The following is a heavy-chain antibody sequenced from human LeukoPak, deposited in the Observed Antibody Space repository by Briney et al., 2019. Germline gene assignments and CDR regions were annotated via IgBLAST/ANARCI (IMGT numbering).Heavy chain of an antibody. D-gene: IGHD2-15*01. J-gene: IGHJ6*03. CDR2: MNPNSGNT. V-gene: IGHV1-8*01. CDR3: ARDLRYCSGGNCYSGGLGYMDV. Sequence: ASVKVSCKASGYTFTSYDINWVRQATGQGLEWMGWMNPNSGNTGYAQKFQGRVTMTRNTSISTAYMELSSLRSEDTAVYYCARDLRYCSGGNCYSGGLGYMDVWGKGTTVTISS. CDR1: GYTFTSYD.